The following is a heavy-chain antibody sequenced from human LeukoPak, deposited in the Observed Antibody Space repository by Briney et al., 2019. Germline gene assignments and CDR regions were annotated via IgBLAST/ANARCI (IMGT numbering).Heavy chain of an antibody. Sequence: SETLSLTCTVSGVSINSGNYYWSWIRQPPGKGLEWIGYIYFSGSTYYNPSLKGRVAISLDTSENHFSLKLTSVTAADTAVYYCARLGGSNYYYYGMDVWGQGTTVTVSS. D-gene: IGHD5-24*01. CDR3: ARLGGSNYYYYGMDV. J-gene: IGHJ6*02. V-gene: IGHV4-30-4*01. CDR1: GVSINSGNYY. CDR2: IYFSGST.